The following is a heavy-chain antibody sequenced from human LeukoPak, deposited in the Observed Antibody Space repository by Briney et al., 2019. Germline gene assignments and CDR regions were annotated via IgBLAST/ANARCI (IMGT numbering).Heavy chain of an antibody. D-gene: IGHD3-22*01. CDR3: ARDRFWYYYDSSGYSTPLGGFDP. CDR2: IIPIFGTA. Sequence: EASVKVSCKASGGTFSSYAISWVRQAPGQGLEWMGGIIPIFGTANYAQKFQGRVTITAVESTSTAYMELSSLRSEDTAVYYCARDRFWYYYDSSGYSTPLGGFDPWGQGTLVTVSS. CDR1: GGTFSSYA. V-gene: IGHV1-69*01. J-gene: IGHJ5*02.